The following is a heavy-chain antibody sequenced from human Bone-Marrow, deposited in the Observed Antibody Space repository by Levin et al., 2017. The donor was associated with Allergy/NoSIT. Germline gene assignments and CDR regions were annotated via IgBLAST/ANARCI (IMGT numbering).Heavy chain of an antibody. D-gene: IGHD3-22*01. Sequence: SETLSLTCTVSGGSISSSSYYWGWIRQPPGKGLEWIGSIYYSGSTYYNPSLKSRVTISVDTSKNQFSLKLSSVTAADTAVYYCARHRRYYDSSGYYPFDYWGQGTLVTVSS. CDR2: IYYSGST. CDR3: ARHRRYYDSSGYYPFDY. V-gene: IGHV4-39*01. CDR1: GGSISSSSYY. J-gene: IGHJ4*02.